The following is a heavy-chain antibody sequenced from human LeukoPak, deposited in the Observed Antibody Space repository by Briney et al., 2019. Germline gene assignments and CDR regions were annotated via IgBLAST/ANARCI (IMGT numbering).Heavy chain of an antibody. D-gene: IGHD2-21*02. CDR3: ARDLGFCGGDCYFAY. J-gene: IGHJ4*02. V-gene: IGHV1-2*02. CDR1: GYTFTGYY. CDR2: INPNSGGT. Sequence: GASVKVSCKASGYTFTGYYMHWVRQAPGQVLEWMGWINPNSGGTNYAQKFQGRVTMTRDTSISTAYMELSRLRTDDTAVYYCARDLGFCGGDCYFAYWGQGTLVTASS.